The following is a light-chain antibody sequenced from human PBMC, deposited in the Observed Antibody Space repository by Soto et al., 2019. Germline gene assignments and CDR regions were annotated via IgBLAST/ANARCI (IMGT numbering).Light chain of an antibody. V-gene: IGLV2-14*03. CDR1: SSDVGAFNY. J-gene: IGLJ1*01. CDR2: DVS. CDR3: ASYTTSSTYV. Sequence: QSALTQPASVSGSPGQSIAISCTGTSSDVGAFNYVSWYQQHPGKAPKFMIFDVSSRPSGVSDRFSGSKSGNTASLTLSGLQTEDEADYYCASYTTSSTYVFGTGTKVTVL.